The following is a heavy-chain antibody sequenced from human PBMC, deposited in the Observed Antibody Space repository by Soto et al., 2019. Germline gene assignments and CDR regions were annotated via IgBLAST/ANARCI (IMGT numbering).Heavy chain of an antibody. Sequence: QVQLQESGPGLVKPSQTLSLTCTVSGGSIDNYEYYWTWIRQPPGKGLEWVGYIYYSGRTNYNPYLNSRLTISLDTSKNQCSLRLTSVSAADPAMYYCARDRSNSPDYFDFWGQGTLVTVSS. CDR3: ARDRSNSPDYFDF. D-gene: IGHD6-6*01. CDR1: GGSIDNYEYY. J-gene: IGHJ4*02. V-gene: IGHV4-30-4*01. CDR2: IYYSGRT.